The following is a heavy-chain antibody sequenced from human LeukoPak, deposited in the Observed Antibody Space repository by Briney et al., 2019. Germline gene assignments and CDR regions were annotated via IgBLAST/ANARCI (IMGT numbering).Heavy chain of an antibody. CDR2: ISSSSSYI. Sequence: GGSLRLSCAASGFTFDDYAMHWVRQAPGKGLEWVSSISSSSSYIYYADSVKGRFTISRDNAKNSLYLQMNSLRAEDTAVYYCAKGSGRITSYYYYYMDVWGKGATVTVSS. V-gene: IGHV3-21*04. CDR1: GFTFDDYA. J-gene: IGHJ6*03. D-gene: IGHD6-19*01. CDR3: AKGSGRITSYYYYYMDV.